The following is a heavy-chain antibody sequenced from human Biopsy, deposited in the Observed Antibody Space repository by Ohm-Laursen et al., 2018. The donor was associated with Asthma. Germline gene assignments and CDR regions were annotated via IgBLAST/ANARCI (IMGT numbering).Heavy chain of an antibody. J-gene: IGHJ4*02. CDR3: ARGWNCGGDCYSLDS. V-gene: IGHV4-61*01. D-gene: IGHD2-21*02. Sequence: GTLSLTCTVSGGSVSSGSYYWSWIRQPPGKGLAWVSYISYSGSTDYNPSLKSRLTISMDTSKNQFSLKLRSVTAADTAVYYCARGWNCGGDCYSLDSWGQGTLVTVSS. CDR1: GGSVSSGSYY. CDR2: ISYSGST.